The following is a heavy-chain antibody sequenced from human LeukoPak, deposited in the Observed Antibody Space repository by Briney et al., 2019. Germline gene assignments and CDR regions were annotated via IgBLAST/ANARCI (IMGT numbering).Heavy chain of an antibody. CDR3: ARLAGSSSSDY. J-gene: IGHJ4*02. Sequence: SETLSLTGTVSGGSISTDYWSWIRQPPGKGLEWIGYIYSSGSTNYNPSLKSRVTISVDTSKNQFSLKLNSVTAADTAVYYCARLAGSSSSDYWGQGTQVTVSS. CDR2: IYSSGST. CDR1: GGSISTDY. V-gene: IGHV4-4*09. D-gene: IGHD6-6*01.